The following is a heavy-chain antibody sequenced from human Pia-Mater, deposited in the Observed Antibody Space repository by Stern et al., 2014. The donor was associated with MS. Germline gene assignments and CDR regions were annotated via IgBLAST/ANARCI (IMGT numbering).Heavy chain of an antibody. CDR1: GFNLRDYS. V-gene: IGHV3-48*02. Sequence: EVQLVESGGGLGQPGGSLRLSCAASGFNLRDYSMSWVRQAPGKGLEWVSFVSNTGTAIYYADSVKGRFIISRDMARNSLYLQMNSLRDEDTAVYYCVRTWRENTFDSWGQGILVTVSS. CDR2: VSNTGTAI. CDR3: VRTWRENTFDS. J-gene: IGHJ4*02. D-gene: IGHD5-24*01.